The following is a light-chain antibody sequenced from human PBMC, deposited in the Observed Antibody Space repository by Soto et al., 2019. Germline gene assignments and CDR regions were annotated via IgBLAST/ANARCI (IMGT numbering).Light chain of an antibody. Sequence: IVLTQSPGTLSLSPGERATLTCRASQTITSFYLAWYQQKPGQAPRLLIYGTSTRATGIPDRFSGSGSGTDFTLTISRLEPEDFEVYYCQQYGSSGTFGQGTKVDIK. CDR1: QTITSFY. J-gene: IGKJ1*01. V-gene: IGKV3-20*01. CDR2: GTS. CDR3: QQYGSSGT.